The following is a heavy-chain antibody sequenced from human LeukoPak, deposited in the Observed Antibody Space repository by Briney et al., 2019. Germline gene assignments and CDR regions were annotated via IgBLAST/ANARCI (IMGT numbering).Heavy chain of an antibody. J-gene: IGHJ4*02. D-gene: IGHD3-16*01. V-gene: IGHV1-2*04. CDR1: GCTFTGYY. CDR3: ARADYDYVWGGPELYYFDY. Sequence: ASVKVSCKASGCTFTGYYMHWVRQAPGQGLEWMGWINPNSGGTNYAQKFQGWVTMTRDTSISTAYMELSRLRSDDTAVYYCARADYDYVWGGPELYYFDYWGQGTLVTVSS. CDR2: INPNSGGT.